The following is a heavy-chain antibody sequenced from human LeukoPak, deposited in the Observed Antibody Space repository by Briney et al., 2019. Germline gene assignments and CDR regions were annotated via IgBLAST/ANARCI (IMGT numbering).Heavy chain of an antibody. D-gene: IGHD3-10*01. Sequence: GSLRLSCAASGFTFSTYWMTWVRQAPGKGPEWVANIKQDGTEKYSVDSVKGRFAISRDNAKSSLFLQMNSLRAEDSAVYYCARVALSRVAFDIWGQGTIVTVSS. V-gene: IGHV3-7*01. CDR3: ARVALSRVAFDI. CDR2: IKQDGTEK. CDR1: GFTFSTYW. J-gene: IGHJ3*02.